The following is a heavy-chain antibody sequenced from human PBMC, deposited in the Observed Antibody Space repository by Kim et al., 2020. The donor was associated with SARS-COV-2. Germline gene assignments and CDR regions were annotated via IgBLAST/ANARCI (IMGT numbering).Heavy chain of an antibody. CDR2: SNYQ. CDR3: ARRRYFYY. Sequence: SNYQYCAASVKGRFTNSRENAKNSLYLQMNSLGAEDTAVYYCARRRYFYYWGQGTLVTVSS. J-gene: IGHJ4*02. V-gene: IGHV3-21*01.